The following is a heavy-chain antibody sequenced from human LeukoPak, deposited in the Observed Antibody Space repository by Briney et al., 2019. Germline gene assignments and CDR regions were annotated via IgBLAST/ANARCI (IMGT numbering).Heavy chain of an antibody. D-gene: IGHD5/OR15-5a*01. CDR1: GGSISSYY. J-gene: IGHJ4*02. Sequence: PSETLSLTCTVSGGSISSYYWSWIRQPAGKGLEWIGRIYTSGSTNYNPSLKSRVTISVDTSKNQFSLRLSYVTAADTAVYYCARYPTDMVSFDYWGQGTLVTVSS. V-gene: IGHV4-4*07. CDR2: IYTSGST. CDR3: ARYPTDMVSFDY.